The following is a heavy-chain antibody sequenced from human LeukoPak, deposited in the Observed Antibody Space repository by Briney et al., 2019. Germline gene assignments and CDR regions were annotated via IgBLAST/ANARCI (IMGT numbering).Heavy chain of an antibody. CDR1: GFTFSSYA. J-gene: IGHJ4*02. CDR3: ARSPPSTVTPDY. CDR2: ISYDGSNK. V-gene: IGHV3-30*04. Sequence: GGSLRLSCAASGFTFSSYAMHWVRQAPGKGLEWVAVISYDGSNKYYADSVKGRFTISRDNSKNTLYLQMNSLRAEDTAVYYCARSPPSTVTPDYWSQGTLVTVSS. D-gene: IGHD4-17*01.